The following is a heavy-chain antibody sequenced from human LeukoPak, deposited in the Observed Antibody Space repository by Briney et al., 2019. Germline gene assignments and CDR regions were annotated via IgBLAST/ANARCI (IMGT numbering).Heavy chain of an antibody. D-gene: IGHD1-7*01. CDR3: AREKWELLGEFSYYFDL. CDR2: VQPGGST. J-gene: IGHJ6*03. Sequence: SETLSLTCTVSGASMSGLSWSWIRQAPGKGLEWIGFVQPGGSTNYNPSLQSRVSISLDTSKNQFSLTLRSVTAADTAVYFCAREKWELLGEFSYYFDLWGKGTTVTVSS. CDR1: GASMSGLS. V-gene: IGHV4-59*11.